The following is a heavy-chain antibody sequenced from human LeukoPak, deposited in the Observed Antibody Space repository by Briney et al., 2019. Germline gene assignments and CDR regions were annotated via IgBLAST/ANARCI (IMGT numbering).Heavy chain of an antibody. D-gene: IGHD2-2*01. CDR3: ARDNCSSTSCYYYYGMDV. V-gene: IGHV3-11*01. Sequence: GGPLRLSCAASGFTFSDYYMSWIRQAPGKGLEWVSYISSSGSTIYCADSVKGRFTISRDNAKNSLYLQMNSPRAEDTAVYYCARDNCSSTSCYYYYGMDVWGQGTTVTVSS. J-gene: IGHJ6*02. CDR2: ISSSGSTI. CDR1: GFTFSDYY.